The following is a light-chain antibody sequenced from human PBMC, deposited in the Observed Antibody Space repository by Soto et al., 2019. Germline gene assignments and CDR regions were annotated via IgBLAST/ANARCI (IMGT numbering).Light chain of an antibody. V-gene: IGLV1-44*01. CDR3: ATWDDSLSGPV. CDR2: TNN. Sequence: QSVLTQPPSASGTPGQTVTISCSGGSSNIGSNSVSWYQQLPGSAPKLLIYTNNQRPSGVPDRFSGSKSGTSASLAVSGLQSEDVGDYYCATWDDSLSGPVFGGGTKLTVL. J-gene: IGLJ2*01. CDR1: SSNIGSNS.